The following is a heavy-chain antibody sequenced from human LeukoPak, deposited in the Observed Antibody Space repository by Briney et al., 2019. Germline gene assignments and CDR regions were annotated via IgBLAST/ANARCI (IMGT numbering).Heavy chain of an antibody. J-gene: IGHJ4*02. D-gene: IGHD3-22*01. CDR2: INAGNGNT. V-gene: IGHV1-3*01. Sequence: GASVKVSCKASGYTFTSYAMHWVRQAPGQRREGMGWINAGNGNTKYSQKFQGRVTITRDTSASTAYMELSSLRSEDTAVYYCATQHPEGGSGYSDQSPFDYWGQGTLVTVSS. CDR3: ATQHPEGGSGYSDQSPFDY. CDR1: GYTFTSYA.